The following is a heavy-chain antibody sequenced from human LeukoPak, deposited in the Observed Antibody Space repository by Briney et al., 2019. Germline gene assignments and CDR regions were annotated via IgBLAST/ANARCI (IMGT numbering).Heavy chain of an antibody. D-gene: IGHD6-13*01. CDR2: IRYDGSNK. Sequence: GGSLRLSCAASGFTFSSYGMHWVRQAPGKGLEWVAFIRYDGSNKYYADSVKGRFTISRDNAKNSLYLQMNSLRAEDTAVYYCARDGSSSPHFDYWGQGTLVTVSS. CDR3: ARDGSSSPHFDY. V-gene: IGHV3-30*02. CDR1: GFTFSSYG. J-gene: IGHJ4*02.